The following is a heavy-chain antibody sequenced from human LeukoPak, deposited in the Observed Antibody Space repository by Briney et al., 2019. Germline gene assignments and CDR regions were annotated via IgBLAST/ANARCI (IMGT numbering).Heavy chain of an antibody. CDR3: ATSQSSVAGIVGD. Sequence: GSLRLSCAVSGFTFSDYFMTWIRQAPGKGLEWVSYISGSGSNKYYADSVKGRFTISRDNAKNSLYLQMNSLRVEDTAVYYCATSQSSVAGIVGDWGQGTLVTVSS. CDR1: GFTFSDYF. CDR2: ISGSGSNK. D-gene: IGHD6-19*01. V-gene: IGHV3-11*04. J-gene: IGHJ4*02.